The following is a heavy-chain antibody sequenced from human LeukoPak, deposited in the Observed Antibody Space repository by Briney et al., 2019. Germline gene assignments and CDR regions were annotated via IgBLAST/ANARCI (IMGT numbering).Heavy chain of an antibody. D-gene: IGHD2-15*01. CDR2: INTNTGNP. J-gene: IGHJ4*02. Sequence: ASVKVSCTASGYTFTSYAMNWVRQAPGQGLEWMGWINTNTGNPTYAQGFTGRFVFSLDTSVSTAYLQISSLKAEDTAVYYCARPISPFCSGGSCPITYWGQGTLVTVSS. CDR1: GYTFTSYA. V-gene: IGHV7-4-1*02. CDR3: ARPISPFCSGGSCPITY.